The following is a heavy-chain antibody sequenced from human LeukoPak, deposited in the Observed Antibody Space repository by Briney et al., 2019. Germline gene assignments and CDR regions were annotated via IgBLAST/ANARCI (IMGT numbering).Heavy chain of an antibody. J-gene: IGHJ3*02. D-gene: IGHD4-17*01. V-gene: IGHV3-53*01. CDR2: IYSGGST. CDR3: ARSPYGLAAFDI. CDR1: GFTVSSNY. Sequence: GGSLRLSCAASGFTVSSNYMSWVRQAPGKGLEWVSVIYSGGSTYYADSVKGRFTISRDNSKNTLYHQMNSLRAEDTAVYYCARSPYGLAAFDIWGQGTMVTVSS.